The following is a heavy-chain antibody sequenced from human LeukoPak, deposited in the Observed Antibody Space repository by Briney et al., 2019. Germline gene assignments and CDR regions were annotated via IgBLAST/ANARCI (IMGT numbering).Heavy chain of an antibody. CDR2: MNPNSGNT. D-gene: IGHD6-6*01. Sequence: ASVKVSCKASGYTFTSYDINWVRQATGQGLEWMRWMNPNSGNTGYAQKFQGRVTITRNTSISTAYMELSSLRSEDTAVYYCARGVSSSGSMDYYYMDVWGKGTTVTVSS. J-gene: IGHJ6*03. CDR3: ARGVSSSGSMDYYYMDV. V-gene: IGHV1-8*03. CDR1: GYTFTSYD.